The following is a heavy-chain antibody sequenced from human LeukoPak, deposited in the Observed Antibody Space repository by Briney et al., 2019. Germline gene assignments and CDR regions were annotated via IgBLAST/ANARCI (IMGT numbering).Heavy chain of an antibody. CDR3: ARHEYNRIVGATQYYFDY. V-gene: IGHV4-39*01. CDR2: IYYSGST. Sequence: PSETLSLTCTVSGGSISSSSYYWGWIRQPPGKGLEWIGRIYYSGSTYYNPSLKSRVTISVDTSKNQFSLKLSSVTAAHTAVYYCARHEYNRIVGATQYYFDYWGQGTLVTVSS. D-gene: IGHD1-26*01. J-gene: IGHJ4*02. CDR1: GGSISSSSYY.